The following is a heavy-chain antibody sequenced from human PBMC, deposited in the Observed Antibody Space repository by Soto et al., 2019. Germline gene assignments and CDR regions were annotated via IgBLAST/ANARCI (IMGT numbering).Heavy chain of an antibody. D-gene: IGHD4-17*01. CDR2: ISSSGSTI. Sequence: QVQLVESGGGLVKPGGSLRLSCAASGFTFSDYYMSWIRQAPGKGLEWVSYISSSGSTIYYADSVKVRVTISRNNAKNSLYLQMNSLRAEDKAVYSCARDVTRGDYVDEDSVWYLDLWGRGTLVTVSS. CDR3: ARDVTRGDYVDEDSVWYLDL. CDR1: GFTFSDYY. V-gene: IGHV3-11*01. J-gene: IGHJ2*01.